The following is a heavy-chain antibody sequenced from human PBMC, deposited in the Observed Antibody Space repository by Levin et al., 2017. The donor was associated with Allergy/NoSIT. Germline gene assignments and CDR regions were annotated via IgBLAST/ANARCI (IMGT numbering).Heavy chain of an antibody. CDR3: AKDVVFGTSSWSLDF. Sequence: PGGSLRLSCAASGFSFRSFGMHWVRQAPGKGLEWVAVISYDESDKFYADSLKGRFTISRDNTKNTLYLQMNSLRSEDAAVYYCAKDVVFGTSSWSLDFWGQGTLVTVSS. J-gene: IGHJ4*02. CDR2: ISYDESDK. V-gene: IGHV3-30*18. CDR1: GFSFRSFG. D-gene: IGHD6-13*01.